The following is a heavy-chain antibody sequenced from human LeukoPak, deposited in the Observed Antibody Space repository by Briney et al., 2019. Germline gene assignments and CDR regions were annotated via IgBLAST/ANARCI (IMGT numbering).Heavy chain of an antibody. CDR3: ARRRSVSSGWSAFDY. V-gene: IGHV4-39*01. D-gene: IGHD6-19*01. CDR1: GGSISSSSYY. Sequence: PSETLSLTCTVSGGSISSSSYYWGWIRQPPGKGLEWIGSIYYSGSTYYSPSLKSRVTISVDTSKNQFSLKLSSVTAADTAVYYCARRRSVSSGWSAFDYWGQGTLVIVSS. CDR2: IYYSGST. J-gene: IGHJ4*02.